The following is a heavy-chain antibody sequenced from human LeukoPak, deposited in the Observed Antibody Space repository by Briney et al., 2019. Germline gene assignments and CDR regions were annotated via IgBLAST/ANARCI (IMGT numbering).Heavy chain of an antibody. CDR2: ISDSGGSP. CDR3: AKAGGSGSLDF. D-gene: IGHD3-10*01. V-gene: IGHV3-23*01. Sequence: GGSLRLSCAASGFTFHNYALTWVRQATGKGLEWVSTISDSGGSPSYAHSVTGRFTISRDNSKNTLYLQMISLRADDTALYYCAKAGGSGSLDFWGQGTLVTVSS. J-gene: IGHJ4*02. CDR1: GFTFHNYA.